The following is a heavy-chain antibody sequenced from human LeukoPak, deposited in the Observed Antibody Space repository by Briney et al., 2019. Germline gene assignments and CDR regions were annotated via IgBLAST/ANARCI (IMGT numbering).Heavy chain of an antibody. CDR2: MNPNSGNT. CDR1: GYTFTSYD. CDR3: ARGRLITMIVVVRGHAFDI. V-gene: IGHV1-8*01. J-gene: IGHJ3*02. Sequence: ASVKVSCKASGYTFTSYDINWVRQATGQGLEWMGWMNPNSGNTRYAQKFQGRVTMTRNTSISTAYTDLSSLRSEDTAVYYCARGRLITMIVVVRGHAFDIWGQGTMVTVSS. D-gene: IGHD3-22*01.